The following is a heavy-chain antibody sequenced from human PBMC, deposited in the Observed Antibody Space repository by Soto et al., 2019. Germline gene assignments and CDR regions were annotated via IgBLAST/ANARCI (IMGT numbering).Heavy chain of an antibody. CDR3: AVSLSGYALWAFDY. CDR1: GYTFTSYG. Sequence: ASVKVSCKASGYTFTSYGISWVRQAPGQGLEWMGWISAYNGNTNYAQKLQGRVTMTTDTSTSTAYMELRSLRSDDTAVYYCAVSLSGYALWAFDYWGQGPLVTLSS. D-gene: IGHD5-12*01. V-gene: IGHV1-18*01. J-gene: IGHJ4*02. CDR2: ISAYNGNT.